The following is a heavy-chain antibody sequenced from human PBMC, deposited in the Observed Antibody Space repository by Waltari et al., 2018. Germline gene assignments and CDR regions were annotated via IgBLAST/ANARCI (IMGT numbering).Heavy chain of an antibody. Sequence: QVPLVESGGGVVQPGRSLRLPCPAPGFPLSRFALHWVRQAPGKGLEWVAVISYDGSNKYYADSVKGRFTISRDNSKNTLYLQMNSLRAEDTAVYFCATDGGSVGATGFDYWGQGTLVTVSS. CDR2: ISYDGSNK. J-gene: IGHJ4*02. D-gene: IGHD1-26*01. CDR1: GFPLSRFA. V-gene: IGHV3-30*01. CDR3: ATDGGSVGATGFDY.